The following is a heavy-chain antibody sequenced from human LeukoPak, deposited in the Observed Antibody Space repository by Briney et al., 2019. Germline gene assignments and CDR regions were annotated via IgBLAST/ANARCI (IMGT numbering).Heavy chain of an antibody. Sequence: SVKASCKASGGTFSSYAISWVRQAPGQGLEWMGRIIPILGIANYAQKFQGRVTITADKSTSTAYMELSSLRSEDTAVYYCARLEEYYYDSSGYDYFDYWGQGTLVTVSS. CDR1: GGTFSSYA. CDR3: ARLEEYYYDSSGYDYFDY. V-gene: IGHV1-69*04. D-gene: IGHD3-22*01. J-gene: IGHJ4*02. CDR2: IIPILGIA.